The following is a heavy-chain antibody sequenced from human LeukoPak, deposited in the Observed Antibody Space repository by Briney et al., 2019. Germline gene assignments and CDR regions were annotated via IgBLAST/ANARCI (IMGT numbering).Heavy chain of an antibody. CDR1: GFTFSSYA. V-gene: IGHV3-23*01. D-gene: IGHD2-2*01. J-gene: IGHJ4*02. CDR3: AREGKDCSRTSCYLYAHFDY. Sequence: GSLRLSCPASGFTFSSYAMSWVRQAPGKGLEWVSAISGSGGSTYYADSVKGRFTISRDNSKNTLYLQMNSLRAEDTAVYDCAREGKDCSRTSCYLYAHFDYWGQGTLVTVS. CDR2: ISGSGGST.